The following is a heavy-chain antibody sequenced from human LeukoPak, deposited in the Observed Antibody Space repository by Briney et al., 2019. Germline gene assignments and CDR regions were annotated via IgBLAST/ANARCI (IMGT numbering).Heavy chain of an antibody. Sequence: SETLSLTCSVSGGSISSYYWSWIRQPPGKGLEWIGYIYYSGSTNYNPSLKSRVTISVDTSKNQFSLKLSSVTAADTAVYYCARTSNYDFWSGYYPSLYYYYMDVWGKGTTVTVSS. D-gene: IGHD3-3*01. CDR1: GGSISSYY. CDR3: ARTSNYDFWSGYYPSLYYYYMDV. J-gene: IGHJ6*03. CDR2: IYYSGST. V-gene: IGHV4-59*12.